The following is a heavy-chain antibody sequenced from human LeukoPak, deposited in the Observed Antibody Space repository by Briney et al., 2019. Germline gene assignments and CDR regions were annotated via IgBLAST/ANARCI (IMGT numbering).Heavy chain of an antibody. D-gene: IGHD2/OR15-2a*01. J-gene: IGHJ4*02. V-gene: IGHV3-30*18. Sequence: GGSLRLSCAASGFTFSSYGMHWVRQAPGKGLEWVAVISYDGSNKYYADSVKGRFTISRDNSKNTVYLQMRNLRVEHTAVYYCAKVVAGNIDYYFDYWGQGILVAVSS. CDR1: GFTFSSYG. CDR2: ISYDGSNK. CDR3: AKVVAGNIDYYFDY.